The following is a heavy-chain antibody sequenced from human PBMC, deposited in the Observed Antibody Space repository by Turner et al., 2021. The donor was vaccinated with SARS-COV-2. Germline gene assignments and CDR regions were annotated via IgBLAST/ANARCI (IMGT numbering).Heavy chain of an antibody. CDR2: IYYSGST. V-gene: IGHV4-39*01. D-gene: IGHD3-16*02. CDR3: ARGRIMITFGGVIPNWFDP. Sequence: QLQLQASGPGLVKPSETLSLTCTVSGCSISSSSYYWGWFRQPPGKGLEWIGSIYYSGSTYYNPSLKSRVTISVDTSKNQFSLKLSSVTAADTAVYYCARGRIMITFGGVIPNWFDPWGQGTLVTVSS. CDR1: GCSISSSSYY. J-gene: IGHJ5*02.